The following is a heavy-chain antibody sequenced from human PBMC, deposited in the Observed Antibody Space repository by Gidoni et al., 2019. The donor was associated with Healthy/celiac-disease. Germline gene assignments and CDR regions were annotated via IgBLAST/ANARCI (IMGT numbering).Heavy chain of an antibody. Sequence: EAQLVESGGGLDQLGGSRRISCSASGFALSSYAMHWVRQAPGKGLEYVSAISSNGGSTYYADSVKGRFTISRDNSKNTLYLQMSSLRAEDTAVYYCVKDHCSSTSCYFFWGQGTLVTVSS. V-gene: IGHV3-64D*06. D-gene: IGHD2-2*01. CDR2: ISSNGGST. J-gene: IGHJ4*02. CDR1: GFALSSYA. CDR3: VKDHCSSTSCYFF.